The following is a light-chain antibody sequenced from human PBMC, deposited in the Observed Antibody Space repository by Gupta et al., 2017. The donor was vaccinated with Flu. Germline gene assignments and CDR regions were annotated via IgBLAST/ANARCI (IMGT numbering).Light chain of an antibody. CDR2: KND. V-gene: IGLV1-47*01. CDR3: AAWDDSLSACV. J-gene: IGLJ3*02. CDR1: GSNIESNS. Sequence: QSVMTQPPSASGTPGQRVTISCSGSGSNIESNSVYWYQQLPGTAPNLLIYKNDRRPSGVPDRFSGSKSGTSASLAISGLRSEEEADYYCAAWDDSLSACVFGGGTKVTVL.